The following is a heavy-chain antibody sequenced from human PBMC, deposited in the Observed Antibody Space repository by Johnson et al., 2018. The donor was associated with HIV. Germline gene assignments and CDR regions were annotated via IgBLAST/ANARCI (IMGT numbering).Heavy chain of an antibody. CDR1: GFTFSSYA. D-gene: IGHD5-12*01. V-gene: IGHV3-30-3*01. J-gene: IGHJ3*02. CDR3: ARTIDIVRTGRSYDALDI. Sequence: QEKLVESGGGVVQPGRSLRLSCAASGFTFSSYAMHWVRQAPGKGLEWVAVISYDGSNKYYADSVKGRFTISRDNSKNTLYLQMNSLRAEDTAVYYCARTIDIVRTGRSYDALDIWGQGTLVTVSS. CDR2: ISYDGSNK.